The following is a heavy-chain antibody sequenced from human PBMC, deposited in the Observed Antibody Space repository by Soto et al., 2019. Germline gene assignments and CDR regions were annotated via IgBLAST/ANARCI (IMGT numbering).Heavy chain of an antibody. J-gene: IGHJ4*02. Sequence: PSESLSLTCTVCGGAVNTFYCSWVRQPAGKELEWLGRIFSSGSTSFNPSLESRVAMSVDTSKNHFSLNLSSVTAADMAVYYCAREVSYSAYNFAHGIQLWSFDFWGQGALVTVSS. D-gene: IGHD5-12*01. CDR2: IFSSGST. CDR1: GGAVNTFY. V-gene: IGHV4-4*07. CDR3: AREVSYSAYNFAHGIQLWSFDF.